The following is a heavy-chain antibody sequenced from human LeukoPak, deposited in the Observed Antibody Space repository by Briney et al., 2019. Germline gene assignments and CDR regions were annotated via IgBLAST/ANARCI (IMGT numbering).Heavy chain of an antibody. Sequence: SETLSLTCTVSGGSISSSSYYWGWIRQPPGKGLEWIGSTYYSGSTYYNPSLKSRVTISVDTSKNQFSLKLSSVTAADTAVYYCARYLQWLVQNWGQGTLVTVSS. CDR1: GGSISSSSYY. D-gene: IGHD6-19*01. J-gene: IGHJ4*02. CDR3: ARYLQWLVQN. CDR2: TYYSGST. V-gene: IGHV4-39*07.